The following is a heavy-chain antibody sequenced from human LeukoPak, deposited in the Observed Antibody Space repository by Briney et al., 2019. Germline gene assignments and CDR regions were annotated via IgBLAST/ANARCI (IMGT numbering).Heavy chain of an antibody. CDR1: GGSISSYY. CDR2: TYYSGST. V-gene: IGHV4-59*01. J-gene: IGHJ5*02. D-gene: IGHD4-17*01. Sequence: KSSETLSLTCTVSGGSISSYYWSWIRQPPGKGLDWIGYTYYSGSTNYNPSLKSRVTISVDTSKNQFSLKLSSVTAADTAVYYCARAAHSHSYGDYENWFDPWGQGTLVTVSS. CDR3: ARAAHSHSYGDYENWFDP.